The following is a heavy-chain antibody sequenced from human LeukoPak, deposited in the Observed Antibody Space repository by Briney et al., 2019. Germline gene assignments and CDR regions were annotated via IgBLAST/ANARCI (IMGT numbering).Heavy chain of an antibody. J-gene: IGHJ4*02. CDR2: IYHSGST. Sequence: PSGTLSLTCADSGGSISSSNWWSWVRQPPGKGLEWIGEIYHSGSTNYNPSLKSRVTISVDKSKNQCSLKLSSVTAADTAVYYCASRPFTMVRGVSTFDYWGQGTLVTVSS. D-gene: IGHD3-10*01. CDR1: GGSISSSNW. V-gene: IGHV4-4*02. CDR3: ASRPFTMVRGVSTFDY.